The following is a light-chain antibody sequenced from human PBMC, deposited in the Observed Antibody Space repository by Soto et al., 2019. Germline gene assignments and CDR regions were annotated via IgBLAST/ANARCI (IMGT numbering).Light chain of an antibody. V-gene: IGKV3-11*01. CDR1: QSISSH. CDR2: DAS. Sequence: EIVLTQSPATLSLSPGERATLSCRASQSISSHSAWYQQKPGQAPRLLIYDASNRAPGIPARFSGSGSGTDFTLTISSLEPEDFAVYYGQQRSNWPLTFGGGTKVEIK. CDR3: QQRSNWPLT. J-gene: IGKJ4*01.